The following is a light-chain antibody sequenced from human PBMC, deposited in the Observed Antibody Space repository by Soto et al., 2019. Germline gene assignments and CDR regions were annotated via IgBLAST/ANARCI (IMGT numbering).Light chain of an antibody. J-gene: IGKJ1*01. V-gene: IGKV1-5*01. CDR2: DVS. CDR3: QQYNSYTWT. Sequence: DIQMTQSPSTLSASIGDRVVITCRASESISSWLAWYQQKPGKAPKLLIYDVSSLESGVPSRFRGSESGTEFTLTISSMKTDDFETYYCQQYNSYTWTFGHGTKVDIK. CDR1: ESISSW.